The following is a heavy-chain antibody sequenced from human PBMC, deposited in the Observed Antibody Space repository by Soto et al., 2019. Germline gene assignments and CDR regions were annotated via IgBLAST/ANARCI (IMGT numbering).Heavy chain of an antibody. CDR1: GGTFSSYA. V-gene: IGHV1-69*12. D-gene: IGHD1-1*01. CDR2: IIPIFGTA. Sequence: QVQLVQSGAEVKKPGSSVKVSCKASGGTFSSYAISWVRQAPGQGLEWMGGIIPIFGTANYAQKFQGRVTTTADDSTCTAYMERSSLRSEDTAVYYCARSFTGTYYYYGMDVWGQGTTVTVSS. J-gene: IGHJ6*02. CDR3: ARSFTGTYYYYGMDV.